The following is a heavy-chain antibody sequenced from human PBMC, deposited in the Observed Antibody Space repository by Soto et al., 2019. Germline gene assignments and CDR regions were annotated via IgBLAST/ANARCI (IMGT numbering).Heavy chain of an antibody. J-gene: IGHJ3*02. CDR1: GFTFDDYA. V-gene: IGHV3-9*01. CDR2: ISWNSGSI. D-gene: IGHD3-3*01. Sequence: EVQLVESGGGLGQPGRSLRLSCAASGFTFDDYAMHWVRQAPGKGLEWVSGISWNSGSIGYADSVKGRFTISRDNAKNSLYLQMNSLRAEDTALYYCAKDMEDDAFDIWGQGTMVTVSS. CDR3: AKDMEDDAFDI.